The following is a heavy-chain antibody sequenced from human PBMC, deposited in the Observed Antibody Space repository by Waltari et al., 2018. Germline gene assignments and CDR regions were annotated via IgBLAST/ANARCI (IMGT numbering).Heavy chain of an antibody. Sequence: QVQLQESGPGLANPSGTLSLTCVVSGASISSNYWWSWVRQSPGKGLEWIGQIHHIGKPYSTPSLQSRVSISIDKSKNQFSLSLYFVSDADSAVYYCAADRGNGLYFDYWGQGTQFTVSS. CDR3: AADRGNGLYFDY. D-gene: IGHD2-15*01. V-gene: IGHV4-4*02. J-gene: IGHJ4*02. CDR1: GASISSNYW. CDR2: IHHIGKP.